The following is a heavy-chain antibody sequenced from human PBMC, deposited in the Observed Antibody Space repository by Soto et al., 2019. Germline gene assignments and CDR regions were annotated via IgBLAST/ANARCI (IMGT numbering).Heavy chain of an antibody. V-gene: IGHV1-46*01. CDR2: INPSGGST. Sequence: ASVRVSCKASGYTFTSYYMHWVRHAPGQGLEWMGIINPSGGSTSYAQKFQGRVTMTRDTSTSTVYMELSSLRSEDTAVYYCAGSIPVAPNWFDPWCPGTLVTVSS. D-gene: IGHD6-19*01. J-gene: IGHJ5*02. CDR1: GYTFTSYY. CDR3: AGSIPVAPNWFDP.